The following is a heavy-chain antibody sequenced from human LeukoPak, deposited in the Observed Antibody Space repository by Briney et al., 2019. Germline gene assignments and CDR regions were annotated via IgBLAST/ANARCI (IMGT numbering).Heavy chain of an antibody. Sequence: GESLKISCKASGYSFTNYWIGWVRQLPGKGLEWMGIIYPGDSDTRYSPSFDGQVTVSADKSISTACLQWSSLKASDTAMYYCARGDGRRGFYFDYWGLGTLVTVSS. CDR2: IYPGDSDT. V-gene: IGHV5-51*01. CDR3: ARGDGRRGFYFDY. J-gene: IGHJ4*02. CDR1: GYSFTNYW. D-gene: IGHD3-10*01.